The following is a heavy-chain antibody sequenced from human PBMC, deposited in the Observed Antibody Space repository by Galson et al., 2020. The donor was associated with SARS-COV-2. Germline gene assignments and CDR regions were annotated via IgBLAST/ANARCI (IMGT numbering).Heavy chain of an antibody. CDR1: GASIRSYY. V-gene: IGHV4-59*08. CDR3: ASQSEGFDY. Sequence: SETLSLPCIVSGASIRSYYWNWIRPSPGQGLEWIGYIYHSGTSDYNPSLKSRVTISLDTSKNQFSLKLTSVTAADTAVYYCASQSEGFDYWGQGTRVTVSS. CDR2: IYHSGTS. J-gene: IGHJ4*02.